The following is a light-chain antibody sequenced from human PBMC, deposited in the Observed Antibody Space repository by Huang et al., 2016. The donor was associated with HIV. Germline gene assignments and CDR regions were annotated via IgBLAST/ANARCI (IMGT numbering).Light chain of an antibody. V-gene: IGKV3-15*01. CDR3: QQYNNWPPYT. CDR2: GAS. Sequence: EIVMTQSPATLSVSPGERATLSCRASQSVTSNLAWYQQKSGQAPRLLIYGASTRATCIPARFSGSGSGTEFTLTISSLQSEDFALYYCQQYNNWPPYTFGQGTKLEI. J-gene: IGKJ2*01. CDR1: QSVTSN.